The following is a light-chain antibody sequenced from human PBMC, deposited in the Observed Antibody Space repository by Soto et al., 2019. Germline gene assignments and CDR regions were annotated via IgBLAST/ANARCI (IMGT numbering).Light chain of an antibody. CDR1: QSVSSK. V-gene: IGKV3-15*01. Sequence: EIVMTQSPATLSVSPGERATLSCRASQSVSSKLAWYQQKPGQAPRLLIYDASTRATGFPATFSGSGSGTEFTLTISSLQSEDFEVYYCQHYKNWQYTFGKGTKVNIX. CDR2: DAS. J-gene: IGKJ2*01. CDR3: QHYKNWQYT.